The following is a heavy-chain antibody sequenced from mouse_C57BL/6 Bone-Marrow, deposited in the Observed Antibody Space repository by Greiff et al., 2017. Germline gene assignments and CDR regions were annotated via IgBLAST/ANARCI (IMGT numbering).Heavy chain of an antibody. CDR3: ASFVDNYFDF. D-gene: IGHD6-1*01. V-gene: IGHV14-4*01. CDR1: GFNIKDDY. CDR2: IDPEIGDT. J-gene: IGHJ2*01. Sequence: EVQLQQSGAELVRPGASVKLSCTASGFNIKDDYIHWVKQRPEQGLEWIGWIDPEIGDTEYDSKFQGKATITSDTSSNTAYLQLSSLTSEDTAVYYCASFVDNYFDFWGQGTPLTVAS.